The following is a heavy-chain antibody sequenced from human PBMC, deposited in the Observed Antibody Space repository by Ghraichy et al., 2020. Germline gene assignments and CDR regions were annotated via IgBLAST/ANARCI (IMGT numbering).Heavy chain of an antibody. V-gene: IGHV3-7*03. D-gene: IGHD3-9*01. J-gene: IGHJ4*02. CDR3: ARHRVRHFDWFPGSFDY. CDR1: GFTFSSYW. Sequence: LSLTCAASGFTFSSYWMSWVRQAPGKGLEWVANIKQDESERYYVDSVKGRFTISRDNAKNSLYSQMDSLRAEDTAVYYCARHRVRHFDWFPGSFDYWGQGTLITVSS. CDR2: IKQDESER.